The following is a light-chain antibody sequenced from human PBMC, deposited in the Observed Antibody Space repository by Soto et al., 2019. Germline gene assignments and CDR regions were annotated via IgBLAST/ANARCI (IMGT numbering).Light chain of an antibody. V-gene: IGKV1-27*01. Sequence: DIQMTQSPSSLSASVGDRVTITCRASQGISNSLAWYHQKPGKVPNLLIYAASTLQSGVPSRFSGSGSETVFTLTISSLQPEDVATYYCQKYNSAPLTFGGGTKVEIK. J-gene: IGKJ4*01. CDR3: QKYNSAPLT. CDR1: QGISNS. CDR2: AAS.